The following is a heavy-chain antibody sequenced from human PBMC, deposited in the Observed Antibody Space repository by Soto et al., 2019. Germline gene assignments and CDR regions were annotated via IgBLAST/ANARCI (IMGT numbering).Heavy chain of an antibody. CDR2: IIPIFGTA. V-gene: IGHV1-69*01. CDR3: ARASAIAAAGDYYYDMDV. CDR1: GGTFSSYA. D-gene: IGHD6-13*01. Sequence: QVQLVQSGAEVKKPGSSVKVSCKASGGTFSSYAISWVRQAPGQGLEWLGGIIPIFGTANYAQKSQGRVTITADDSTSTAYMELSSLRSEDTAVYYCARASAIAAAGDYYYDMDVWGQGTTVTVSS. J-gene: IGHJ6*02.